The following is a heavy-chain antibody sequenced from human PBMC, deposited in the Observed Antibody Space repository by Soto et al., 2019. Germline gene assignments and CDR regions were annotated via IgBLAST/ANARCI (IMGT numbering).Heavy chain of an antibody. CDR1: GFTFNNYG. V-gene: IGHV3-33*01. Sequence: QVQLVESGGGVVQPGRSLRLSCAASGFTFNNYGMHWVRQAPGKGLEWLAVIWNDGSNRSYANSVKGRFTISRDNCKNTLYRQMSSLTAEHKAVYYCARRQIAPPSRGAAKDRGGMDGWGHGHTGSVSS. J-gene: IGHJ6*02. CDR3: ARRQIAPPSRGAAKDRGGMDG. CDR2: IWNDGSNR. D-gene: IGHD6-13*01.